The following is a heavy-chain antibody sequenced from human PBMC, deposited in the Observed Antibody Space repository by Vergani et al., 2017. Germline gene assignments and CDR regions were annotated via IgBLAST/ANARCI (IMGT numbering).Heavy chain of an antibody. V-gene: IGHV3-48*01. CDR1: GFDFSSYI. CDR3: AREYSSTSGRAFDF. Sequence: EVQLVESGGGLVPPGRSLRLSCVVSGFDFSSYIMNWVRQAPGKGLEWVSFVSTGTKSQSYAESVKGRFTISRDSAKNSLYLQMDSLRAEDTAVYYCAREYSSTSGRAFDFWGQGTKVTVSS. CDR2: VSTGTKSQ. J-gene: IGHJ3*01. D-gene: IGHD2-2*01.